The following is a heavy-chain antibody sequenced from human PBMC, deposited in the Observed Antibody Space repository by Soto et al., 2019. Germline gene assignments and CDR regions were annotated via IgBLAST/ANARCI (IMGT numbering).Heavy chain of an antibody. CDR2: ISYDGSNK. CDR3: AKDRYGDYVKSYYMDV. D-gene: IGHD4-17*01. J-gene: IGHJ6*03. CDR1: GFTFSSYG. Sequence: QPGGSLRLSCAASGFTFSSYGMHWVRQAPGKGLEWVAVISYDGSNKYYADSVKGRFTISRDNSKNTLYLQMNSLRAEDTAVYYCAKDRYGDYVKSYYMDVWGKGTTVTVSS. V-gene: IGHV3-30*18.